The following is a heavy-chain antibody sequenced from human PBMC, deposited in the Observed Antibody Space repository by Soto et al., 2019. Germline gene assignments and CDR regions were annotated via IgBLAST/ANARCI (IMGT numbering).Heavy chain of an antibody. Sequence: GGSLRLSCAASGFTFSNYGMHWVRQAPGKGLEWVAVIWYDGNNKYYADSVKGRFTISRDNSNNTLYVQMTSLRAEDTAVYYCARGLHSIFDYWGQGTLVTVSS. CDR2: IWYDGNNK. V-gene: IGHV3-33*01. D-gene: IGHD2-21*01. CDR3: ARGLHSIFDY. CDR1: GFTFSNYG. J-gene: IGHJ4*02.